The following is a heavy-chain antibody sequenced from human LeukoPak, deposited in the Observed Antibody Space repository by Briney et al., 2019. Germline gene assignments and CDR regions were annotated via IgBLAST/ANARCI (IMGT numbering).Heavy chain of an antibody. CDR1: GGSISSSSYY. CDR3: ARHEGGATNY. D-gene: IGHD1-26*01. J-gene: IGHJ4*02. CDR2: IYSGGST. Sequence: SETLSLTCTVSGGSISSSSYYWGWIRQPPGKGLEWIGIIYSGGSTYHNPSLKSRVTISADTSKNQFSLRLSSVTAADTTVYYCARHEGGATNYWGQGTLVTVSS. V-gene: IGHV4-39*01.